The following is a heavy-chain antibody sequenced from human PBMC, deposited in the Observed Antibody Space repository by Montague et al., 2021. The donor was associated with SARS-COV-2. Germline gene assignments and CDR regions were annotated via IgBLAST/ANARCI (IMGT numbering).Heavy chain of an antibody. CDR2: INHSGST. J-gene: IGHJ6*03. V-gene: IGHV4-34*01. CDR1: GGSFSGYH. Sequence: SETLSLTCAVYGGSFSGYHWTWIRQPPGKGLEWIGEINHSGSTNYNPSLKSRLTISVDTSKNQFSLKLSSVTAADTAADYCARGLGLGEEDAVMVYFFYYMDVWGEGTTVTVSS. D-gene: IGHD3-16*01. CDR3: ARGLGLGEEDAVMVYFFYYMDV.